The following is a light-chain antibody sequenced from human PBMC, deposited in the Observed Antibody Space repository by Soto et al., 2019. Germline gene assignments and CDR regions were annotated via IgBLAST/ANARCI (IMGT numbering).Light chain of an antibody. CDR1: SSDVGAYNF. J-gene: IGLJ3*02. CDR3: YSYRGSNAWV. V-gene: IGLV2-14*01. CDR2: EVS. Sequence: QSALTQPASVSGSPGQSITISCTGTSSDVGAYNFVSWYQHHPGTAPKLMIYEVSNRPSGASNRFSGSKPGNTASLTISGLQTEDEADYYCYSYRGSNAWVFGGGTQLTVL.